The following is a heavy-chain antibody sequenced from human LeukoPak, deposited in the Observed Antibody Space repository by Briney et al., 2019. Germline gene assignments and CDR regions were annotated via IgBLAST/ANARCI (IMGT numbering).Heavy chain of an antibody. V-gene: IGHV4-34*01. J-gene: IGHJ5*02. D-gene: IGHD1-26*01. CDR1: GGSFSGYY. CDR3: AKDLPPRVGATTNWFDP. Sequence: KPSETLSLTCAVYGGSFSGYYWSWLRKPRERGGEWRGEINHSRSTNYNPSLKSRVTISVDTSKNQFSLKLSSVTAADTAVYYCAKDLPPRVGATTNWFDPWGQGTLVTVSS. CDR2: INHSRST.